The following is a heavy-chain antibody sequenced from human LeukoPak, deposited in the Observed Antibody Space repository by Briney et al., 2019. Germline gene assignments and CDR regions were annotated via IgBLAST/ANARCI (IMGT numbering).Heavy chain of an antibody. CDR3: ANNVVTAIPSFGVCDY. V-gene: IGHV3-23*01. Sequence: PGGSLRLSCAASGFTFSSYAMSWVRQAPGKGLEWVSAISGSGGSTYYADSVKGRFTISRDNSKNTLYLQMNSLRAEDTAVYYCANNVVTAIPSFGVCDYSGEGTLVTVSS. D-gene: IGHD2-21*02. CDR1: GFTFSSYA. J-gene: IGHJ4*02. CDR2: ISGSGGST.